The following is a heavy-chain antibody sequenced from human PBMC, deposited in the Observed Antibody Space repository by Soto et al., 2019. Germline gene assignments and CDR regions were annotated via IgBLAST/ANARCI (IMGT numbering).Heavy chain of an antibody. Sequence: QVQLVQSGSEVNKPGSSVKVSCKASGNTFSSYTISWVRQAPGQGLEWMGRIIPMYGTANYAQNFQGRVTLTADKPTSTAYMELSSLRSEDTAVYYCARLNPVTAFEYCGKGTLVTVSS. J-gene: IGHJ4*02. CDR2: IIPMYGTA. CDR1: GNTFSSYT. D-gene: IGHD4-17*01. CDR3: ARLNPVTAFEY. V-gene: IGHV1-69*08.